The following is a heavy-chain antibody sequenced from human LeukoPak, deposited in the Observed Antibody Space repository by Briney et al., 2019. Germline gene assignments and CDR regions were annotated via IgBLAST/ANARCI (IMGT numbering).Heavy chain of an antibody. D-gene: IGHD6-19*01. CDR3: ARGNRAGDAFDI. J-gene: IGHJ3*02. V-gene: IGHV4-38-2*02. Sequence: PSETLSLTCTVSGYSISSGYYWGWIRQPPGKGLEWIGSIYHSGSTYYNPSLKSRVTISVDTSKNQFSLKLSSVTAADTAVYYCARGNRAGDAFDIWGQGTMVTVSS. CDR1: GYSISSGYY. CDR2: IYHSGST.